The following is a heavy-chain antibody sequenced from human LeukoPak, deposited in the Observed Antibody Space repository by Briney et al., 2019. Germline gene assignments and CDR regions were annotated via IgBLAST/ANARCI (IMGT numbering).Heavy chain of an antibody. V-gene: IGHV4-34*01. D-gene: IGHD2-2*01. CDR3: ARGSGGVVPAVTPDYYMDA. Sequence: ETLSLTCAVYGGSFSGYYWSWIRQPPGKGLEWIGEINHSGSTNYNPSLKSRVTISVDTSKNQFSLKLSSVTAADTAVYYCARGSGGVVPAVTPDYYMDAWGKGTTATVSS. CDR2: INHSGST. CDR1: GGSFSGYY. J-gene: IGHJ6*03.